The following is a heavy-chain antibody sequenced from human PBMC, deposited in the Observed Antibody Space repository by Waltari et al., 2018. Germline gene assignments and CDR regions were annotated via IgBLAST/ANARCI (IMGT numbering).Heavy chain of an antibody. D-gene: IGHD3-10*01. CDR3: ARQTGSGKYYYFDH. Sequence: QVQLQESGPGLVKPSQTLSLICTVSGDSIRSDDHFWSWIRKPPGKGLEWIGYIFYSGATYYNPSLKSRLSMSIDTSKNQFSLRLTSVTAADTAVYYCARQTGSGKYYYFDHWGQGTLVTVSS. V-gene: IGHV4-30-4*01. CDR2: IFYSGAT. CDR1: GDSIRSDDHF. J-gene: IGHJ4*02.